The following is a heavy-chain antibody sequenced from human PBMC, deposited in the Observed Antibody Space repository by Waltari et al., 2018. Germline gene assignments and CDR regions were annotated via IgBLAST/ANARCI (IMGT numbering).Heavy chain of an antibody. CDR1: GGSFSGYY. J-gene: IGHJ5*02. Sequence: QVQLQQWGAGLLKPSETLSLTCAVYGGSFSGYYWSWIRHPPGKGLEWNGEINHSGSTNYNPSLKSRVTISVDTSKNQFSLKLSSVTAADTAVYYCARALPAARRPHWFDPWGQGTLVTVSS. D-gene: IGHD6-6*01. CDR3: ARALPAARRPHWFDP. CDR2: INHSGST. V-gene: IGHV4-34*01.